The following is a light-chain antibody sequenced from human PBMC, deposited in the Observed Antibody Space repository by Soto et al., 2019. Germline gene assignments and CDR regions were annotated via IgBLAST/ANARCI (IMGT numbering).Light chain of an antibody. CDR1: SSDVGGYNF. CDR3: SSYASSGTVV. V-gene: IGLV2-14*01. Sequence: QSALTQPASVSGSPGQSITISCTGTSSDVGGYNFVSWFQQHPGKAPKLLIYDVNSRPSGVSDRFSGSKSGNTASLTSSGRQAEDEDDYYCSSYASSGTVVFGGGTKVTVL. J-gene: IGLJ2*01. CDR2: DVN.